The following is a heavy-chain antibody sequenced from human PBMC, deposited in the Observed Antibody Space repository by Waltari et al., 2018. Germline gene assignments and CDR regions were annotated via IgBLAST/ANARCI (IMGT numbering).Heavy chain of an antibody. CDR3: AKDPNVLRVLEWSPGAFDI. J-gene: IGHJ3*02. D-gene: IGHD3-3*01. CDR1: GFTFSSYA. CDR2: ISGSGGST. Sequence: EVQLLESGGGLVQPGGSLRLSCAASGFTFSSYAMSWVRQAPGKGLEWVSAISGSGGSTYYADSVKGRFTISRDNSKNTLYLQMNSLRAEDTAVYYCAKDPNVLRVLEWSPGAFDIWGQGTMVTVSS. V-gene: IGHV3-23*01.